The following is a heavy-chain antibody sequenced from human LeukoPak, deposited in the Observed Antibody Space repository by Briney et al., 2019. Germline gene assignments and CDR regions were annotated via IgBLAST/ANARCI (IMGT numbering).Heavy chain of an antibody. V-gene: IGHV3-15*01. CDR1: GFTFTNAW. CDR2: IYRKTDGGTT. D-gene: IGHD2/OR15-2a*01. Sequence: GGSLRLCCAASGFTFTNAWMTWVRQAPGKGLEWVGRIYRKTDGGTTDYAAPVKGRFTISRDDSKNTLYLQMNSLKTEDTAVYYCTTDTWSGFDPWGQGTLVTVSS. J-gene: IGHJ5*02. CDR3: TTDTWSGFDP.